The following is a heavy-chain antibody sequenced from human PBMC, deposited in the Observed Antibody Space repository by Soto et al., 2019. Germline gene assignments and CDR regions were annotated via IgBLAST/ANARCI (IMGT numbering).Heavy chain of an antibody. D-gene: IGHD2-8*01. CDR3: AKDPRPYCTNGVCYTDV. J-gene: IGHJ6*02. V-gene: IGHV3-23*01. Sequence: GGSLRLSCAASGFTFISYAMSWVRQAPGKGLEWVSAISGSGGSTYYADSVKGRFTISRDNSKNTLYLQMNSLRAEDTAVYYCAKDPRPYCTNGVCYTDVWGQGTTVTVSS. CDR2: ISGSGGST. CDR1: GFTFISYA.